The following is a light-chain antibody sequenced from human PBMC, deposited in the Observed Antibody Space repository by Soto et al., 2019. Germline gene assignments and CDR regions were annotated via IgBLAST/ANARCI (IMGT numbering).Light chain of an antibody. CDR1: QDISNL. CDR3: QKYDSAPDT. J-gene: IGKJ3*01. V-gene: IGKV1-27*01. CDR2: GAS. Sequence: DLQMTQSPSSLSASVGDRVTITCRASQDISNLVAWYQQKPGKAPKLLIYGASTLQSGVPSRFSGGGSGTDFTLTISSLQPEDVATYYCQKYDSAPDTFGPGTKVDFK.